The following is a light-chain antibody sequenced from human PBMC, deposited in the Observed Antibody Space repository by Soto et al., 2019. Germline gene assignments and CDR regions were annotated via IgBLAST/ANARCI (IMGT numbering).Light chain of an antibody. V-gene: IGLV4-69*01. CDR1: SGHSNYA. CDR3: QTWATGSYV. J-gene: IGLJ1*01. CDR2: VNSDGSH. Sequence: QLVLTQSPSASASLGASVKLTCTLSSGHSNYAIAWHQQQSEKGPRYLMKVNSDGSHSKGDGIPDRFSGSSSGAERYLSISSLQSEDEAVYYCQTWATGSYVFGTGTKLTVL.